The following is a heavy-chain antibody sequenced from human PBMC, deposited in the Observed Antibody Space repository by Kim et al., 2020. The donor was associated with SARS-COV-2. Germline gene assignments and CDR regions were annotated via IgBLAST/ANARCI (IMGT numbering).Heavy chain of an antibody. V-gene: IGHV3-9*01. J-gene: IGHJ4*02. Sequence: ECVKGRFTISSNNAKNALYLQMNSLRAEDTALYYCAKDRGAVPLDHFDYWGQGTLVTVSS. D-gene: IGHD1-1*01. CDR3: AKDRGAVPLDHFDY.